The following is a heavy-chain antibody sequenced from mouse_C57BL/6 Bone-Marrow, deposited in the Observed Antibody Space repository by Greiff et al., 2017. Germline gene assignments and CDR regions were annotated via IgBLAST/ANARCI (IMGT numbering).Heavy chain of an antibody. Sequence: QVQLQQPGAELVMPGASVKLSCKASGYTFTSYWMHWVKQRPGQGLEWIGEIDPSDSYTNYNQKFQGKSTLTVDKSSSTAYMQLSSLTSEDSAVYYCAREAFFFYYAMDYWGQGTSVTVAS. CDR1: GYTFTSYW. J-gene: IGHJ4*01. CDR2: IDPSDSYT. V-gene: IGHV1-69*01. CDR3: AREAFFFYYAMDY.